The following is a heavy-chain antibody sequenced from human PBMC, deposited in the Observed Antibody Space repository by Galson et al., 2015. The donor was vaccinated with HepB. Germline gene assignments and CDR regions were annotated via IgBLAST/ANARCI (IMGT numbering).Heavy chain of an antibody. CDR2: ISGSGGST. Sequence: SLRLSCAASGFTFSSYAMSWVRQAPGKGLEWVSAISGSGGSTYYADSVKGRFTISRDNSKNTLYLQMNSLRAEDTAVYYCARDWWYKMGYYYGMDVWGQGTTVTVSS. J-gene: IGHJ6*02. CDR1: GFTFSSYA. D-gene: IGHD2-15*01. V-gene: IGHV3-23*01. CDR3: ARDWWYKMGYYYGMDV.